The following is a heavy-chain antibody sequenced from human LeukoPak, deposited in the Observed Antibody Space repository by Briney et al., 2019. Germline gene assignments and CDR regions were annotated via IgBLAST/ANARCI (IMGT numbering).Heavy chain of an antibody. D-gene: IGHD3-10*01. CDR1: GFTFSSYS. J-gene: IGHJ5*02. CDR2: ISSSSSYI. CDR3: HSMVRGVRKDWFDP. V-gene: IGHV3-21*01. Sequence: GGSLRLSCAASGFTFSSYSMYWVRQAPGKGLEWVSSISSSSSYIYYADSVKGRFTISRDNAKNSLYLQMNSLRAEDTAVYYCHSMVRGVRKDWFDPWGQGTLVTVSS.